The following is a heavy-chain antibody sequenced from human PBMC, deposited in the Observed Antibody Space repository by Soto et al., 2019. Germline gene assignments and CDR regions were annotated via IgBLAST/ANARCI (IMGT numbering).Heavy chain of an antibody. CDR1: GFIFDDYA. J-gene: IGHJ6*02. Sequence: EVQLVESGGGLVQPGRSLRLSCAASGFIFDDYAMHWVRQAPGKGLEWVAVISGNSGSLGYADSVKGRFTISRDNAKNSLYLQMTRLTAEDTALYYCAKDRYSSSAYYYYGMDAWGQGTTVTVSS. CDR3: AKDRYSSSAYYYYGMDA. V-gene: IGHV3-9*01. CDR2: ISGNSGSL. D-gene: IGHD6-6*01.